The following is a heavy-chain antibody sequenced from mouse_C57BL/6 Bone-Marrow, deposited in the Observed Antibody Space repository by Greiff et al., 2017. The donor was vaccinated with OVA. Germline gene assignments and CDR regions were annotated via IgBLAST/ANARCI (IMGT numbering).Heavy chain of an antibody. Sequence: QVQLQQSGAELVKPGASVKISCTASGFTFTDHTIHWVKQRPEQGLEWIGNIYPRDGNTKYNEKVKGKDTLTADKSSITAYLQLNSLTSEDAAVYFCARSGDDDPCWYFDVWGTGTTVTVSS. D-gene: IGHD2-4*01. CDR3: ARSGDDDPCWYFDV. CDR2: IYPRDGNT. V-gene: IGHV1-78*01. J-gene: IGHJ1*03. CDR1: GFTFTDHT.